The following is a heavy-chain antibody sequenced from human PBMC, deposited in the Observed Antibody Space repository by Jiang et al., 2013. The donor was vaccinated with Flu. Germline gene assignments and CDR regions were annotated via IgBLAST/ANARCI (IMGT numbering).Heavy chain of an antibody. CDR3: ARAISVNFDN. CDR1: GDSVSSNSVT. CDR2: TYYRSKWSN. Sequence: QTLSLTCVISGDSVSSNSVTWNWIRQSPSRGLEWLGRTYYRSKWSNDYAESVKSRITINSDSSNNQFSLQMSSVTPEDTAVCYCARAISVNFDNWGQGTLVTVSS. D-gene: IGHD6-19*01. V-gene: IGHV6-1*01. J-gene: IGHJ4*02.